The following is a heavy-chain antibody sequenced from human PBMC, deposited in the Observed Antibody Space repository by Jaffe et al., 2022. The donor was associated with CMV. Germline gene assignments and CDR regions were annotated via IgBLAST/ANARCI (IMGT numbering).Heavy chain of an antibody. J-gene: IGHJ3*02. CDR3: ARSTDQWLGEADAFDI. D-gene: IGHD6-19*01. CDR1: GFTFSSYW. V-gene: IGHV3-74*01. CDR2: INSDGSST. Sequence: EVQLVESGGGLVQPGGSLRLSCAASGFTFSSYWMHWVRQAPGKGLVWVSRINSDGSSTSYADSVKGRFTISRDNAKNTLYLQMNSLRAEDTAVYYCARSTDQWLGEADAFDIWGQGTMVTVSS.